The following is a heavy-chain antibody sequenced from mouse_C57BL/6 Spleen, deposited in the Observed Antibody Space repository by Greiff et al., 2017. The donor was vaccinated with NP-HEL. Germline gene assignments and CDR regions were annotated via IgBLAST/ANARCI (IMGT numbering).Heavy chain of an antibody. CDR2: FHPYNDDT. CDR1: GYTFTTYP. D-gene: IGHD3-1*01. J-gene: IGHJ4*01. Sequence: VKLVESGAELVRPGASVKMSCKASGYTFTTYPIEWMKQNHGKSLEWIGHFHPYNDDTKYNEKFKGKATLTVEKSSSTVYLELSRLTSDDSAVYYCARTGLPYAMDYWGQGTSVTVSS. CDR3: ARTGLPYAMDY. V-gene: IGHV1-47*01.